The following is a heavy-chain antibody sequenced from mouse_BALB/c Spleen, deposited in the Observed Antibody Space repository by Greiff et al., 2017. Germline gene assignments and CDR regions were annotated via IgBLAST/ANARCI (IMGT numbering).Heavy chain of an antibody. CDR2: IDPENGNT. V-gene: IGHV14-1*02. CDR3: ARFSSGSAWFAY. CDR1: GFNIKDYY. J-gene: IGHJ3*01. Sequence: EVKLVESGAELVRPGALVKLSCKASGFNIKDYYMHWVKQRPEQGLEWIGWIDPENGNTIYDPKFQGKASITADTSSNTAYLQLSSLTSEDTAVYYCARFSSGSAWFAYWGQGTLVTVSA. D-gene: IGHD3-1*01.